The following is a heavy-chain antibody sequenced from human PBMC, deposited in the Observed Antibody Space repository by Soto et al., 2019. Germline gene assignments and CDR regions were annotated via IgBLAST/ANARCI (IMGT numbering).Heavy chain of an antibody. V-gene: IGHV4-34*01. CDR1: GGSFSDYY. J-gene: IGHJ4*02. D-gene: IGHD2-2*01. CDR2: INHSGST. Sequence: SETLSLTCAVYGGSFSDYYWSWIRQPPGKGLEWIGEINHSGSTTYNPSLKSRVTISIETSKNQFSLKLSSVTAADTAVYYCARNSYCSSTSCYYNFDYWGQGTLVTVSS. CDR3: ARNSYCSSTSCYYNFDY.